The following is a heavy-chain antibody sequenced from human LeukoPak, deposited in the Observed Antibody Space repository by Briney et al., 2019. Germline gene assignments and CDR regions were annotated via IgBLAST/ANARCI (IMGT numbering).Heavy chain of an antibody. CDR3: ARHGSAWSFDY. Sequence: SETLSLTCTVSGGSISGYYWSWIRQPPGKGLEWMGYIYNSGSMNNNPSLKSRVTISVDTTKNQFSLKLTSVTAADTAVYYCARHGSAWSFDYWGQGTLVTVSS. V-gene: IGHV4-59*08. J-gene: IGHJ4*02. CDR1: GGSISGYY. D-gene: IGHD6-19*01. CDR2: IYNSGSM.